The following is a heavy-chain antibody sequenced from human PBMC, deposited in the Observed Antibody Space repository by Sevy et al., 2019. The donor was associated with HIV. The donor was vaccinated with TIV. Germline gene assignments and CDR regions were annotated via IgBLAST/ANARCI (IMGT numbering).Heavy chain of an antibody. J-gene: IGHJ4*02. D-gene: IGHD2-15*01. CDR3: ARAYCSGGRCYSLAY. CDR2: ISPHKGDT. V-gene: IGHV1-18*01. Sequence: ASVKVSCKVSGYLFTSYRITWVRQAPGKRLELVGWISPHKGDTNYAQRVQDRVTMNTDTSTTTAYMELRSLTSDDSAVYYCARAYCSGGRCYSLAYWGQGTLVTVSS. CDR1: GYLFTSYR.